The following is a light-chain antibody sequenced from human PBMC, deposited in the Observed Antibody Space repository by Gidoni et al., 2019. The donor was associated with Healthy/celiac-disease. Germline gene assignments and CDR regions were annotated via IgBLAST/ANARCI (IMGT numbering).Light chain of an antibody. V-gene: IGLV2-14*01. CDR1: SSDVGGYNY. Sequence: QSALTQPASVSGSPVQSITISCTGPSSDVGGYNYVSWYQQHPGKAPKIMIYEVSNRPSGVSIRFSGSKSGNTASLTISGLQAEDEADYYCSSYTSSSTLVFGGGTKRTV. CDR3: SSYTSSSTLV. J-gene: IGLJ2*01. CDR2: EVS.